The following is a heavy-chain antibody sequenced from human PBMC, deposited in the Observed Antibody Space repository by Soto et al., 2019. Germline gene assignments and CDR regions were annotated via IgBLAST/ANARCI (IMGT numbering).Heavy chain of an antibody. J-gene: IGHJ6*02. Sequence: QVQLVQSGAEVKKPGSSVKVSCKASGGTFSSYAISWVRQAPGQGLEWMGGIIPIFGTANYAQKFQGRVTITADESTSTAYMERSSLRSEDTTVYYCARVGGGSIAARPYYYYRMDVWGQGTTVPVSS. CDR1: GGTFSSYA. CDR2: IIPIFGTA. D-gene: IGHD6-6*01. CDR3: ARVGGGSIAARPYYYYRMDV. V-gene: IGHV1-69*01.